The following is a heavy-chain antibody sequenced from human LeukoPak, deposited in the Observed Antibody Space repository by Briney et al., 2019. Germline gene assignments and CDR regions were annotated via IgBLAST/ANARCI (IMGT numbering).Heavy chain of an antibody. CDR2: INHSGST. Sequence: SETLSLTCAVYGGSFSGYYWSWIRQPPGKGLEWIGEINHSGSTNYNPSLKSRVTISVDTSKSQFSLRLTSVTAADTAVYYCARQTSSGLFILPGGQGTLVTVSS. CDR3: ARQTSSGLFILP. D-gene: IGHD3/OR15-3a*01. J-gene: IGHJ4*02. CDR1: GGSFSGYY. V-gene: IGHV4-34*01.